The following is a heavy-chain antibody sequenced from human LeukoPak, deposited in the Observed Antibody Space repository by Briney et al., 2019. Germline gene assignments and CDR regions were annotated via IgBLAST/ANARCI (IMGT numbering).Heavy chain of an antibody. CDR2: IYYSGST. J-gene: IGHJ5*02. CDR1: GGSISHYF. CDR3: ARDRMVRGVIDINWFDP. Sequence: SETLSLTCTVSGGSISHYFWSWIRQPPGKALEWIGYIYYSGSTNYNPSLKSRVTISVDPSKNQFSLKLSSVTAADTAVYYCARDRMVRGVIDINWFDPWGQGTLVTVSS. D-gene: IGHD3-10*01. V-gene: IGHV4-59*12.